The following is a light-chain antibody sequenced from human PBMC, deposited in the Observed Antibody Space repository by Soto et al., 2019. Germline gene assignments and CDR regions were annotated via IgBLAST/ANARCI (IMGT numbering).Light chain of an antibody. J-gene: IGKJ3*01. CDR1: QSIGNY. V-gene: IGKV3-11*01. CDR3: QQRSSWTFT. Sequence: EVVLTQSPATLSLSPGEGATLSCRASQSIGNYLAWYQQKPGQAPRLLIYATSNRATGIPARFSGSGSGTDCTFTIRSLEPEDFEYYYWQQRSSWTFTFGPGTKVDIK. CDR2: ATS.